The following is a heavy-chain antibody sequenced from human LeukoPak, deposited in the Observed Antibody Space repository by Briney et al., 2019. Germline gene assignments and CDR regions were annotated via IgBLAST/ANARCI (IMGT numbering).Heavy chain of an antibody. CDR3: ASLRWSYYDSSGPFAP. CDR1: GGSFSGYY. CDR2: INHSGST. V-gene: IGHV4-34*01. J-gene: IGHJ5*02. D-gene: IGHD3-22*01. Sequence: SETLSLTCAVYGGSFSGYYWSWIRQPPGKGLEWVGEINHSGSTNYNPSLKSRVTILLETSKKQFSLKLSSVTAADTAVYYCASLRWSYYDSSGPFAPWGQGPLVTVSS.